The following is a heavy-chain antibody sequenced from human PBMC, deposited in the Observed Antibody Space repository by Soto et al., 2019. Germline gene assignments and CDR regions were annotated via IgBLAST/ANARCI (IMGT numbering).Heavy chain of an antibody. CDR1: GYTFTSYY. D-gene: IGHD3-10*01. CDR2: IIPILGIA. Sequence: SVKVSCKASGYTFTSYYMHWVRQAPGQGLEWMGRIIPILGIANYAQKFQGRVTITADKSTSTAYMELSSLRSEDTAVYYCASVSLWSLSFGDYYYGMAVWGQGTTVTVSS. V-gene: IGHV1-69*02. J-gene: IGHJ6*02. CDR3: ASVSLWSLSFGDYYYGMAV.